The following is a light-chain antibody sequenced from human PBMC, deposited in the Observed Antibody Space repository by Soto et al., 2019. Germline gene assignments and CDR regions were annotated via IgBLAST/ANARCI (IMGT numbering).Light chain of an antibody. Sequence: QSALTQPASVSGSPGQSITISCTGTSSDVGSYNLVSWYQQHPGKAPKLMIYEGSKRPSGVSNRFSGSKSGNTASLTISGLQAEDEADYSCCSYAGSTTFEVFGGGTQLTVL. CDR2: EGS. CDR3: CSYAGSTTFEV. CDR1: SSDVGSYNL. J-gene: IGLJ7*01. V-gene: IGLV2-23*03.